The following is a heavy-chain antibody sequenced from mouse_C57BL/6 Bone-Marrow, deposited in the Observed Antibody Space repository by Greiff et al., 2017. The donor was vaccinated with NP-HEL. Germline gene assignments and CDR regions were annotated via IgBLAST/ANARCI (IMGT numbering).Heavy chain of an antibody. CDR2: IDPENGDT. CDR3: TTGGLRRGPWFAY. V-gene: IGHV14-4*01. D-gene: IGHD2-4*01. J-gene: IGHJ3*01. Sequence: VQLQQSGAELVRPGASVKLSCTASGFNIKDDYMHWVKQRPEQGLEWIGWIDPENGDTEYASKFQGKATITADTSSNTAYLQLSSLTSEDTAVYYCTTGGLRRGPWFAYWGQGTLVTVSA. CDR1: GFNIKDDY.